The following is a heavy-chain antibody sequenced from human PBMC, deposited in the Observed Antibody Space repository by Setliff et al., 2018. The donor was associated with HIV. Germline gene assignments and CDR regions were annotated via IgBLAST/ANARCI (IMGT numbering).Heavy chain of an antibody. V-gene: IGHV5-51*01. CDR1: GYSFSSYW. Sequence: PGESLTISCKASGYSFSSYWIGWVRQMPGKGLEWMGIIYPGDSDTRYSPSFQGQVTISADKSISTAYLQCSSLKASDTAMYYCARLGGICSGGSCTALAYTMDVWGQGTTVTVSS. CDR3: ARLGGICSGGSCTALAYTMDV. D-gene: IGHD2-15*01. CDR2: IYPGDSDT. J-gene: IGHJ6*02.